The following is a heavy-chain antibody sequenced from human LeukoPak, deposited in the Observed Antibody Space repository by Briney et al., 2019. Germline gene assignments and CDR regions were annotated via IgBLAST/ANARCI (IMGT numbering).Heavy chain of an antibody. CDR1: GFTFSSYA. V-gene: IGHV3-23*01. CDR2: ISGSGGST. CDR3: ARARSPDYDFWSGYPAVLSAFDI. J-gene: IGHJ3*02. D-gene: IGHD3-3*01. Sequence: GGSLRLSCAASGFTFSSYAMSWVRQAPGKGLEWVSAISGSGGSTYYADSVKGRFTISRDNSKNTLYLQMNSLRAEDTAVYYCARARSPDYDFWSGYPAVLSAFDIWGQGTMVTVSS.